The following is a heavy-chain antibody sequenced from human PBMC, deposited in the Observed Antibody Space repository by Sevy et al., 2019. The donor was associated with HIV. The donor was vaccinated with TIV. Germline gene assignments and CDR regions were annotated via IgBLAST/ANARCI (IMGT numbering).Heavy chain of an antibody. CDR1: GYIFSDYN. Sequence: ASVKVSCKSTGYIFSDYNMHWVRQAPGQGLEWMALINPKSGDTIYAQRFRGRVSMTRDTSMSTAYMELSGLTSDDTAVYYCVREIITAPNTLLSFDIWGQGTMVTVSS. V-gene: IGHV1-2*06. J-gene: IGHJ3*02. CDR2: INPKSGDT. CDR3: VREIITAPNTLLSFDI. D-gene: IGHD6-13*01.